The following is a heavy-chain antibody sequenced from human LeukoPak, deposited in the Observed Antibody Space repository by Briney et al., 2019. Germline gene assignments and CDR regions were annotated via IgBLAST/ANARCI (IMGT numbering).Heavy chain of an antibody. Sequence: ASVKVSCKASGGTFSSYAISWVRQAPGQGLEWMGGIIPIFGTANYAQKFQGRVTITADESTSTAYMELSSLRSEDTAVYYCARGTDSGSYSPFDYWGQGTLVTVSS. CDR3: ARGTDSGSYSPFDY. J-gene: IGHJ4*02. V-gene: IGHV1-69*01. D-gene: IGHD1-26*01. CDR2: IIPIFGTA. CDR1: GGTFSSYA.